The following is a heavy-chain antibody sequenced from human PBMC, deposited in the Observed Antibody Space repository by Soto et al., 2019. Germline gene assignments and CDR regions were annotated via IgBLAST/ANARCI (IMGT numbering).Heavy chain of an antibody. CDR2: IYYSGST. D-gene: IGHD2-15*01. Sequence: SETLSLTCTVSGGSISSSSYYWGWIRQPPGKGLEWIGSIYYSGSTYYNPSLKSPVTISVDTSKNQFSLKLSSVTAADTAVYYCARHPRGVAAISVAFDIWGQGTMVTVSS. J-gene: IGHJ3*02. V-gene: IGHV4-39*01. CDR1: GGSISSSSYY. CDR3: ARHPRGVAAISVAFDI.